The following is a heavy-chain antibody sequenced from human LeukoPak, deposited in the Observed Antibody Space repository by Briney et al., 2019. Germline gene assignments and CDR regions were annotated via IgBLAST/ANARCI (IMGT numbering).Heavy chain of an antibody. CDR1: GFTVSNSY. J-gene: IGHJ5*02. V-gene: IGHV3-53*05. CDR3: AREADGWFDP. CDR2: IYSGGST. Sequence: GGSLRLSCAASGFTVSNSYMSWVRQAPGKGLEWVSIIYSGGSTYYADSVKGRFTISRDNSKNTLYLQLNSLRAEDTAVYYCAREADGWFDPWGQGTLVTVSS.